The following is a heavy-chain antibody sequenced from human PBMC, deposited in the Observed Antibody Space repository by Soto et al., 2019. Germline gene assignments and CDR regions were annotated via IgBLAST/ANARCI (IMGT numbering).Heavy chain of an antibody. J-gene: IGHJ5*02. Sequence: ASVKVSCKASGYTFTSYHITWVRQAPGQGLEWMGWISAGNGNTKYSQKFQGRVTITRDTSASTAYMELSSLRSEDTAVYYCARGVAGPLHWFDPWGQGTLVTVSS. D-gene: IGHD6-19*01. CDR1: GYTFTSYH. V-gene: IGHV1-3*01. CDR2: ISAGNGNT. CDR3: ARGVAGPLHWFDP.